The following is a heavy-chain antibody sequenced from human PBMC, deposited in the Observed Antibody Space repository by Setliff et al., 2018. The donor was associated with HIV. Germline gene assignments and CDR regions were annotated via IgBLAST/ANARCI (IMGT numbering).Heavy chain of an antibody. Sequence: SETLSLTCTVSGASITTDTYYWAWIRQPPGKGLEWIGSIYHRGSTHHNPSLKSRVTFSVDTSKNQFSLKLSSVTAADTAVYYCARSFGNGNSRLGNWGQGTLGTVSS. CDR3: ARSFGNGNSRLGN. CDR1: GASITTDTYY. D-gene: IGHD2-8*01. J-gene: IGHJ4*02. V-gene: IGHV4-39*01. CDR2: IYHRGST.